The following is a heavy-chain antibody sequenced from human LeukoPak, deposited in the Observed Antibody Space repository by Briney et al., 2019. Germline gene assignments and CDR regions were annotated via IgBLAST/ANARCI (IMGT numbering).Heavy chain of an antibody. CDR2: VYYSGSA. CDR3: AKIGLGDLFDY. Sequence: SETLSLTCTVSGDSVTTYYWSWIRQPPGKGLEWLGYVYYSGSATYNPSLKSRVTISVDPSKNQFSLRLSSVTAADTAVYYCAKIGLGDLFDYWGQGTLVTVSS. D-gene: IGHD3-10*01. V-gene: IGHV4-59*02. J-gene: IGHJ4*02. CDR1: GDSVTTYY.